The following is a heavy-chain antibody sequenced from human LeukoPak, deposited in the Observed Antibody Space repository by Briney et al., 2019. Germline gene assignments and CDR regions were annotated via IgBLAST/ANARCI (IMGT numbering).Heavy chain of an antibody. V-gene: IGHV1-18*01. D-gene: IGHD3-10*01. Sequence: GASVKVSCKASGYTFTNYGISWVRQAPGQGPEWMGWISTYNGNTNYAQKLQDRVTMTTDTSTSTAYMELRSPRSDDTALYYCARGWELSIWGQGTMVTVSS. CDR1: GYTFTNYG. J-gene: IGHJ3*02. CDR3: ARGWELSI. CDR2: ISTYNGNT.